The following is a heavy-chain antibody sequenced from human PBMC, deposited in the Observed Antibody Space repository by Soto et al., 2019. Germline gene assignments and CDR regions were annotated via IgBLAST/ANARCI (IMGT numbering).Heavy chain of an antibody. CDR2: IYHSGST. V-gene: IGHV4-30-2*01. CDR1: GGSISSGGYS. CDR3: ASDASSSWFRGGMDV. D-gene: IGHD6-13*01. Sequence: SETLSLTCAVSGGSISSGGYSWSWIRQPPGKGLEWIGYIYHSGSTYYNPSLKSRVTISVDRSKNQFSLKLSSVTAADTAVYYCASDASSSWFRGGMDVWGQGTTVTVSS. J-gene: IGHJ6*02.